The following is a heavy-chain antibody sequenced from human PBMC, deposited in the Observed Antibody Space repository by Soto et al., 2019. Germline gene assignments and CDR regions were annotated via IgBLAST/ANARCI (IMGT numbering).Heavy chain of an antibody. CDR1: GFSHSTSGVG. CDR3: AHLSVYSYGSGMDV. V-gene: IGHV2-5*02. Sequence: QITLKESGPTLVKPTQTPTLTCTFSGFSHSTSGVGVGWIRQPPGKALEWLALIYWDDDKRYSPSLKSRLTITKDTSKNQVVLTMTNMDPVDTATYYCAHLSVYSYGSGMDVWGQGTTVTVSS. D-gene: IGHD5-18*01. CDR2: IYWDDDK. J-gene: IGHJ6*02.